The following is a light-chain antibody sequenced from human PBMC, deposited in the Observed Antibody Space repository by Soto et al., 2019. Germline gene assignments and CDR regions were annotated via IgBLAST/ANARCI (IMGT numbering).Light chain of an antibody. Sequence: EIVMTQSPATLSVSPGERATLSCRASQSVSSNLAWYQQKPGQAPRLLIYGASTRATGIPARFSGSGSGTEFTLTISSLQSEDFAVYYCQEYNNWPPRGTFGPGTKVVIK. CDR2: GAS. V-gene: IGKV3-15*01. J-gene: IGKJ3*01. CDR3: QEYNNWPPRGT. CDR1: QSVSSN.